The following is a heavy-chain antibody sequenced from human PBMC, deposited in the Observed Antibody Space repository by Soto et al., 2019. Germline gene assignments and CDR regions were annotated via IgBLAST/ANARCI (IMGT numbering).Heavy chain of an antibody. D-gene: IGHD5-12*01. CDR2: ISASGGGT. Sequence: EVQLLESGGGLVQPGGSLRLSCAASGITFSSYAMSWVRQAPGKGLEWVSAISASGGGTYYADSVKGRFTTSRDNSKNTLYLQMNSLRAADTAVYYCANLVAPGDIPGGMDVWGQGTTVTVSS. J-gene: IGHJ6*02. V-gene: IGHV3-23*01. CDR1: GITFSSYA. CDR3: ANLVAPGDIPGGMDV.